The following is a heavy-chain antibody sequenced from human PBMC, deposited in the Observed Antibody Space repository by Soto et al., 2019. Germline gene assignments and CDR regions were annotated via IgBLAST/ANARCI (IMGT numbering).Heavy chain of an antibody. D-gene: IGHD6-19*01. CDR1: GYTFTSYA. J-gene: IGHJ5*02. V-gene: IGHV1-3*01. Sequence: QVQLVQSGAEVRKPGASVKVSCKASGYTFTSYAMHWVRQAPGQRLERMGWINAGNGNTKYSQKFQGRVTITRDTSASTAYMELSSLRSEDTAVYYCARTGIAVAGMSNWFDPWGQGTLVTVSS. CDR3: ARTGIAVAGMSNWFDP. CDR2: INAGNGNT.